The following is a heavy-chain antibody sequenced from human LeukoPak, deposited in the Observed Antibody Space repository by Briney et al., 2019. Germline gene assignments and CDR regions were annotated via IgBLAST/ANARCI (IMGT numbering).Heavy chain of an antibody. J-gene: IGHJ4*02. D-gene: IGHD5-18*01. V-gene: IGHV3-7*01. CDR1: GFTFSTYY. CDR2: IKQDGSEK. Sequence: GGSLRLSCVASGFTFSTYYMSWVRQAPGKGLEWVANIKQDGSEKKYVDSVKGRFTISRDNAKNSLYLQMTSLRAEDTAVYYCAREYSAMVIYYWGQGTLVTVSS. CDR3: AREYSAMVIYY.